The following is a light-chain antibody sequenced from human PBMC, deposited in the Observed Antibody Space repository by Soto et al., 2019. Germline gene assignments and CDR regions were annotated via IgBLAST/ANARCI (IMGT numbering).Light chain of an antibody. CDR2: RNN. CDR1: TSNIGSNY. J-gene: IGLJ1*01. V-gene: IGLV1-47*01. CDR3: QSFDRGPSGVYV. Sequence: VLTPSPSASGTPGQGVTISCSGSTSNIGSNYVYWYQQLPGTAPKLLIYRNNQRPSGVPDRFSGSKSGTSASLAITGLQAEDEGDYYCQSFDRGPSGVYVFGTGTKV.